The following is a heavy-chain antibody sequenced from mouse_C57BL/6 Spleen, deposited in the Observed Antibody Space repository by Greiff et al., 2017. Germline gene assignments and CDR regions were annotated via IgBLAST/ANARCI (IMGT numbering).Heavy chain of an antibody. D-gene: IGHD2-2*01. V-gene: IGHV1-50*01. J-gene: IGHJ2*01. CDR2: IDPSDSYT. Sequence: QVQLQQPGAELVKPGASVKLSCKASGYTFTSYWMQWVKQRPGQGLEWIGEIDPSDSYTNYNQKIKGKATLTVDTSSSPAYMQLSSLTSEDSAVYYCARGTMVTTGDYWGQGTTLTVAS. CDR1: GYTFTSYW. CDR3: ARGTMVTTGDY.